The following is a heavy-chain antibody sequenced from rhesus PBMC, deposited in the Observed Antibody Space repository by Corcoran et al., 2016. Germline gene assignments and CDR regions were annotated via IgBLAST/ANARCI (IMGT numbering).Heavy chain of an antibody. J-gene: IGHJ6*01. CDR3: ARDQDGLDS. Sequence: QVQLQESGPGVVKPSETLSLTCAVSGGSIRDSYRWSWIRPPPGKGLGWIGCIYDRSASTNYNPSLKSRVTISKDTSKNQFSLKLSSVTAADTAVYYCARDQDGLDSWGQGVVVTVSS. V-gene: IGHV4S10*01. CDR2: IYDRSAST. CDR1: GGSIRDSYR.